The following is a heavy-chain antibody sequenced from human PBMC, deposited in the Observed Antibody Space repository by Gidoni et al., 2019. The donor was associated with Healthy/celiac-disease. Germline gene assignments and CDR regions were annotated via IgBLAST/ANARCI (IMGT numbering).Heavy chain of an antibody. Sequence: EVQLVESGGGLVQPGGSLRLSCAASGFTVSSNYMSWVRQAPGKGLEWVSVIYSGGSTYYADSVKGRFTISRDNSKNTLYLQMNSLRAEDTAVYYCARDAREGYYYYYGMDVWGQGTTVTDSS. CDR2: IYSGGST. V-gene: IGHV3-66*01. CDR1: GFTVSSNY. D-gene: IGHD6-6*01. CDR3: ARDAREGYYYYYGMDV. J-gene: IGHJ6*02.